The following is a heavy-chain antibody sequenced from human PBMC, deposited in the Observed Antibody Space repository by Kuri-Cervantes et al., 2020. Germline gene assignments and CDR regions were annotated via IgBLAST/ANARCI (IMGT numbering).Heavy chain of an antibody. CDR1: GFTVSSYA. CDR2: ISYDGSNK. J-gene: IGHJ4*02. V-gene: IGHV3-30-3*01. D-gene: IGHD2-2*01. Sequence: LSLTCAASGFTVSSYAMHWVRQAPGKGLEWVAVISYDGSNKYYADSVKGRFTISRDNSKNTLYLQMNSLRAEDTAVYYCVRRGLGYCSSTSCDYFDYWGQGTLVTVSS. CDR3: VRRGLGYCSSTSCDYFDY.